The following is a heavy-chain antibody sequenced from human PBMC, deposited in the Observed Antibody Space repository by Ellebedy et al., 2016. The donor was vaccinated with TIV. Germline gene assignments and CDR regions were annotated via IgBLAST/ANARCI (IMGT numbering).Heavy chain of an antibody. CDR3: ARGFGELLYVRWFDP. CDR1: GGSIDSSSNY. V-gene: IGHV4-39*01. J-gene: IGHJ5*02. CDR2: IYYSRST. Sequence: SETMSLTCTVSGGSIDSSSNYWGWIRQPPGKGLEWIGSIYYSRSTYYNPSLKSRVTISVDTSKSQFSLKLSSVTAADTAVYYCARGFGELLYVRWFDPWGQGTLVTVSS. D-gene: IGHD3-10*01.